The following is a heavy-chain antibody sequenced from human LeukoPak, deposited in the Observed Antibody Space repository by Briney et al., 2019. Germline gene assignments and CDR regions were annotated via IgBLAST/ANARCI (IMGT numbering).Heavy chain of an antibody. J-gene: IGHJ4*02. D-gene: IGHD5-12*01. Sequence: PSETLSLTCTVSGGSISSYYWSWIRQPPGKGLEWIGYIYYSGSTNYNPSLKSRVTISVDTSKNQFSLKLSSVTAADTAVYYCASQPRRATAIDYWGQGTLVTVSS. CDR3: ASQPRRATAIDY. CDR1: GGSISSYY. CDR2: IYYSGST. V-gene: IGHV4-59*01.